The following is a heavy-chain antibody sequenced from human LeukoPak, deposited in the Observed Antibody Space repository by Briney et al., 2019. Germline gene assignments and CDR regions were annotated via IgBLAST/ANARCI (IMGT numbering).Heavy chain of an antibody. CDR3: ATQRRDGYNNPDY. CDR1: GYSFTELS. J-gene: IGHJ4*02. CDR2: FAPEDGET. V-gene: IGHV1-24*01. Sequence: ASVKVSCKVSGYSFTELSMHWVRQAPGKGLEWMGGFAPEDGETIYAQKFQGRVTLTEDTLTDTAYMELSSLRSEDTAVYYCATQRRDGYNNPDYWGQGTLVTVSS. D-gene: IGHD5-24*01.